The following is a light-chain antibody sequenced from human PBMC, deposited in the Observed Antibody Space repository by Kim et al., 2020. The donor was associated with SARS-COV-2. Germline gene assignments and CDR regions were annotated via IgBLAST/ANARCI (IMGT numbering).Light chain of an antibody. CDR1: QSVSSK. J-gene: IGKJ2*01. CDR2: GAS. V-gene: IGKV3-15*01. Sequence: EIVMTQSPATLPVSAGERATLSCRASQSVSSKVAWYQQKPGQAPRLLIYGASTRATGIPARFSGSGSGTEFTLTISSLQSEDFAVYYCQQYNNWLFYSFGQGTKLEIK. CDR3: QQYNNWLFYS.